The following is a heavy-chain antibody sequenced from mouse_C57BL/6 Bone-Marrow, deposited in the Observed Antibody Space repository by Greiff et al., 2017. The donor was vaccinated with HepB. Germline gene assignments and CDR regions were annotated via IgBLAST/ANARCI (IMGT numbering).Heavy chain of an antibody. J-gene: IGHJ4*01. V-gene: IGHV7-1*01. CDR3: ARGRRPYAMDY. Sequence: EVQGVESGGGLVQSGRSLRLSCATSGFTFSDFYMEWVRQAPGKGLEWIAASRNKANDYTTEYSASVKGRFIVSRDTSQSILYLQMNALRAEDTAIYYCARGRRPYAMDYWGQGTSVTVSS. CDR1: GFTFSDFY. CDR2: SRNKANDYTT.